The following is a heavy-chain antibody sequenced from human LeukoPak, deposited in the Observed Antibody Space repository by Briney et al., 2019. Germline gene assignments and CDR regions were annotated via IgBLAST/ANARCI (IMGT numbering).Heavy chain of an antibody. CDR2: INHSGST. V-gene: IGHV4-34*01. D-gene: IGHD6-19*01. Sequence: PSETLSLTCAVYGGSFSGYYWSWIRQPPGKGLEWIGEINHSGSTNYNPSLKSRVTISVDTSKNQFSLKLSSVTAADTAVYYCARGLHFSGTDYWGQGTLVTVSS. CDR3: ARGLHFSGTDY. CDR1: GGSFSGYY. J-gene: IGHJ4*02.